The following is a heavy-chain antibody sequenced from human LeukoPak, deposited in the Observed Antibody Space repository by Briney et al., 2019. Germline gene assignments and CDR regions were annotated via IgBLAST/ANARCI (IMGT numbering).Heavy chain of an antibody. CDR2: ISAYNGNT. J-gene: IGHJ4*02. D-gene: IGHD6-19*01. Sequence: ASVKVSCTASGYTFTSYGISWVRQAPGQGLEWMGWISAYNGNTNYAQKLQGRVTMTTDTSTSTAYMELRSLRSDDTAVYYCARASVIAVAGTPEDYWGQGTLVTVSS. CDR3: ARASVIAVAGTPEDY. CDR1: GYTFTSYG. V-gene: IGHV1-18*01.